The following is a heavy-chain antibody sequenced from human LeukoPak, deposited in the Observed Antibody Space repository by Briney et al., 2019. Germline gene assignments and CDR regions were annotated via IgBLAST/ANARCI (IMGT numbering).Heavy chain of an antibody. CDR1: EFTFSNYW. Sequence: PGGSLRLSCAASEFTFSNYWMHWVRHAPGKGLVWVSWITGDGGSTTYADSVKGRFTISRDNAKNTLYLQVNSLRAEDTAVYYCARSNWPYYFDYWGQGALVTVSS. CDR2: ITGDGGST. V-gene: IGHV3-74*03. J-gene: IGHJ4*02. D-gene: IGHD1-1*01. CDR3: ARSNWPYYFDY.